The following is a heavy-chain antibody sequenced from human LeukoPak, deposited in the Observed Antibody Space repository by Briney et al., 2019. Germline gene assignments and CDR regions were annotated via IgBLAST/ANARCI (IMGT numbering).Heavy chain of an antibody. D-gene: IGHD1-1*01. V-gene: IGHV4-59*01. CDR1: GGSISNYY. CDR2: IYYSGST. Sequence: SETLSLTCTVSGGSISNYYWSWVRQPPGKGLEWIGYIYYSGSTEYNPSLKSRVTISVETSKNQFPLKLTSMTAADTAVYYCAGDSWHDPSAWFDPWGQGTLVTVSS. CDR3: AGDSWHDPSAWFDP. J-gene: IGHJ5*02.